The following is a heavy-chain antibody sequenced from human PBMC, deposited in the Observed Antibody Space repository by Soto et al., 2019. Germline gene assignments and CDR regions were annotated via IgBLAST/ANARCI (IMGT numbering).Heavy chain of an antibody. J-gene: IGHJ4*02. V-gene: IGHV3-64*01. CDR1: GFTFSSYD. CDR2: ISSNGGVT. CDR3: ARKEGYCAGGGGHYEY. D-gene: IGHD2-8*02. Sequence: EVQLVESGGGLVQPGGSLRLSCAASGFTFSSYDMHWVRQAPGKGLEYVSAISSNGGVTYYANSVKGRFTISRDNSKNTLYLQMGRLRPEDMAVYYCARKEGYCAGGGGHYEYWGQGTLVTVSS.